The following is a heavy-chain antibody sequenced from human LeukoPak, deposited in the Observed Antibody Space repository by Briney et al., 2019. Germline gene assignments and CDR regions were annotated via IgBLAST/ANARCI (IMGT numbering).Heavy chain of an antibody. D-gene: IGHD3-22*01. CDR2: ISAYNGNT. CDR1: GYTFTSYG. V-gene: IGHV1-18*01. CDR3: ARKNLLDSSGYYEEPDSIYYYGMDV. Sequence: GASVKVSCKASGYTFTSYGISWVRQAPGQGLEWMGWISAYNGNTNYAQKLQGRVTMTTDTSTSTAYMELRSLRSDDTAMYYCARKNLLDSSGYYEEPDSIYYYGMDVWGQGTTVTVSS. J-gene: IGHJ6*02.